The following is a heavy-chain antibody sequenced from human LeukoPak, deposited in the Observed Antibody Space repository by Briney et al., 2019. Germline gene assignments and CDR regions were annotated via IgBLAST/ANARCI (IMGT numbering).Heavy chain of an antibody. Sequence: SVKVSCKASGGTFSSYTISWVRQAPGQGLEWMGGIIPLFGTPDYAQKFQDRLTITADKSTSTAYMELRSLRSDDTAVYYCARDGHRRYYYDSSGREHAFDIWGQGTMVTVSS. D-gene: IGHD3-22*01. CDR3: ARDGHRRYYYDSSGREHAFDI. V-gene: IGHV1-69*06. CDR1: GGTFSSYT. CDR2: IIPLFGTP. J-gene: IGHJ3*02.